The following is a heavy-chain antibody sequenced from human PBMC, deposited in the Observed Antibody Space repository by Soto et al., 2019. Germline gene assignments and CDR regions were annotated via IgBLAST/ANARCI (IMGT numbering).Heavy chain of an antibody. CDR2: ISTNTGNT. CDR3: ARGVVVVAAAMFRYFDL. V-gene: IGHV1-18*01. Sequence: QVQLVQSGTEVKKPGASVKVSCRASGYTFTGYGISWVRQAPGQGLEWMGWISTNTGNTKYAQKRQGRVTSTKDPSTKSVCMELRSLRSDDTAVYYCARGVVVVAAAMFRYFDLWGRGTLVTVSS. D-gene: IGHD2-2*01. J-gene: IGHJ2*01. CDR1: GYTFTGYG.